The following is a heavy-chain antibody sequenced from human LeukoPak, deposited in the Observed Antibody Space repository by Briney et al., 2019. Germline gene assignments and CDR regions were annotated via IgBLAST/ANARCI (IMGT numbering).Heavy chain of an antibody. D-gene: IGHD1-26*01. J-gene: IGHJ3*02. CDR1: GYTFTSYD. CDR3: ARSGSYFNAFDI. CDR2: MNPNSGKT. V-gene: IGHV1-8*03. Sequence: ASVKLSCKASGYTFTSYDINWVRQATGQGLEWMGWMNPNSGKTGYTQKFPGRVTITRNTSISTAYMELSSLRSEDTAVYYCARSGSYFNAFDIWGQGTMVTVSS.